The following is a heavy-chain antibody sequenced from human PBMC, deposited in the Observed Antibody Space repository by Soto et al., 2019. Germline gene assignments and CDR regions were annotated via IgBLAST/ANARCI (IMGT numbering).Heavy chain of an antibody. CDR2: ISSSSSYI. Sequence: GGSLRLSCGASGFTFSSYSMNWVRQAPGKGLEWVSSISSSSSYIYYADSVKGRFTISRDNAKNSLYLQMNSLRAEDTAVYYCARDRWELLDDAFDIWGQGTMVTVSS. CDR1: GFTFSSYS. J-gene: IGHJ3*02. D-gene: IGHD1-26*01. V-gene: IGHV3-21*01. CDR3: ARDRWELLDDAFDI.